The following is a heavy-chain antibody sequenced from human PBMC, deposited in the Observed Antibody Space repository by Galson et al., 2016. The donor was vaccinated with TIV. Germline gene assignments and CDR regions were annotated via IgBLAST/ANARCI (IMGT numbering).Heavy chain of an antibody. J-gene: IGHJ4*02. Sequence: CAISGDSVSSNCAAWNWLRQSPSRGLEWLGRTFYRSKWSNDYAPSVKSRITINPDTSKNQFSLQLNSVTPEDTPVYYCARATPSVFGIIMTLDSWGQGTLVTVSS. V-gene: IGHV6-1*01. D-gene: IGHD3-16*01. CDR2: TFYRSKWSN. CDR1: GDSVSSNCAA. CDR3: ARATPSVFGIIMTLDS.